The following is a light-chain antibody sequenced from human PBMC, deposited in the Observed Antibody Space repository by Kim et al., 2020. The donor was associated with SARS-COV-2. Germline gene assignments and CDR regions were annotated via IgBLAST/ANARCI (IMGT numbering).Light chain of an antibody. J-gene: IGKJ4*01. CDR1: QDISNY. V-gene: IGKV1-33*01. CDR2: DAS. Sequence: PLPQSPSSLSASVGDRVTITCQASQDISNYLNWYQQKPGKAPKLLIYDASNLETGVPSRFSGSGSGTDFTFTISTLQPEDIATYYCQQYDILPLTFGGGTKVDIK. CDR3: QQYDILPLT.